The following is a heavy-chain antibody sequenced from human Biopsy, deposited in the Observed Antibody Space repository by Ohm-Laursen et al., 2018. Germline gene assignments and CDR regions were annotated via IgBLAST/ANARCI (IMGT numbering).Heavy chain of an antibody. D-gene: IGHD3-10*01. Sequence: GSLRLSCAASGFSVNDNYMSWVRQAPGKGLEWVSFIYGDGRTFYAGSVKGRFTISRDNSKNSLYLHINTLRVEDTAVYYCVTDRLDDITKVRGIMTDWGQGTLVIVSS. CDR3: VTDRLDDITKVRGIMTD. CDR1: GFSVNDNY. J-gene: IGHJ4*02. V-gene: IGHV3-66*01. CDR2: IYGDGRT.